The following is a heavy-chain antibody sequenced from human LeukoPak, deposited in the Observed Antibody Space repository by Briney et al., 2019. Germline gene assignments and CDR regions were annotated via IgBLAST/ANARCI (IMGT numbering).Heavy chain of an antibody. Sequence: GGSLRLSCAASGFTFSSYWMSWVRQAPGKGLEWVANIKQDGSEKYYVDSVKGRFTISRDNAKNSLYLQMNSLRAEATAVYYCAREGDGSPLDNWGQGTPVTVSS. V-gene: IGHV3-7*03. J-gene: IGHJ4*02. CDR3: AREGDGSPLDN. CDR1: GFTFSSYW. CDR2: IKQDGSEK. D-gene: IGHD5-24*01.